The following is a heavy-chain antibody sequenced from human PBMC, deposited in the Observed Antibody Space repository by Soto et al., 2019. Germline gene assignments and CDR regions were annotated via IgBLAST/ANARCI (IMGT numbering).Heavy chain of an antibody. J-gene: IGHJ5*02. CDR3: ARGIYSKVGATTWFDP. V-gene: IGHV4-4*07. CDR2: TYTSGST. Sequence: QVQLQESGPGLVKPSETLSLTCTDSGGSINRYYWSWIRQPAAKGLEWIGRTYTSGSTNYNPSLKSRVTMSVDTSKNRFSLKLSSVAAADTAMYYCARGIYSKVGATTWFDPWGQGTLVTVSS. CDR1: GGSINRYY. D-gene: IGHD1-26*01.